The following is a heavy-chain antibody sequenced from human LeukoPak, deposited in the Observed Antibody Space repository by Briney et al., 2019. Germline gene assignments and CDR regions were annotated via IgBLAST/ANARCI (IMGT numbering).Heavy chain of an antibody. D-gene: IGHD6-19*01. CDR2: IYHSGST. V-gene: IGHV4-4*02. Sequence: SETLSLTCAVSGGSISSSNWWSWVRQPPGKGLEWIGEIYHSGSTNYNPSLKSRVTISVDKSKNQFSLKLSSVTAADTAVYYCARVERTYSSGWVLFDYWGQGTLVTVSS. CDR3: ARVERTYSSGWVLFDY. CDR1: GGSISSSNW. J-gene: IGHJ4*02.